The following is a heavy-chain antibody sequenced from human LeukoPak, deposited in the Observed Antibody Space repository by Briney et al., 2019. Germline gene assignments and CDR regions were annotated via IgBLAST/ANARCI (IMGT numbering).Heavy chain of an antibody. Sequence: SETLSLTCAVYGGSFSGYYWSWIRQPPGKGLEWIGEINHSGSTNYNPSLKSRVTISVDTSKNQFSLRLSSVTAADTAVYYCARRIASGSSFDYWGQGTLVTVSS. J-gene: IGHJ4*02. CDR3: ARRIASGSSFDY. CDR1: GGSFSGYY. V-gene: IGHV4-34*01. CDR2: INHSGST. D-gene: IGHD1-26*01.